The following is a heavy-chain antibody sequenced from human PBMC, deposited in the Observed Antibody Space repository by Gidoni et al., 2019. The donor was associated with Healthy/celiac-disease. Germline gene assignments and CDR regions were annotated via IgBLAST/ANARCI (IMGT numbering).Heavy chain of an antibody. D-gene: IGHD6-19*01. CDR1: GGAFTGYY. CDR3: ARASRIAVACTSARWFDP. J-gene: IGHJ5*02. Sequence: QVQLQQCSAGLLTPSATRSLTCAGSGGAFTGYYWSWIRQPPGKGLEWIGEINHSGSTNYNPSLKSRVTISVATSKSQFSLKLSSVTAADTVVYYCARASRIAVACTSARWFDPWGQGTLVTVSS. V-gene: IGHV4-34*01. CDR2: INHSGST.